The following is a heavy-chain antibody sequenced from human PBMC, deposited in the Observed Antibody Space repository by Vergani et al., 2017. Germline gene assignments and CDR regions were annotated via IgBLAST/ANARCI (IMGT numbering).Heavy chain of an antibody. D-gene: IGHD1-1*01. V-gene: IGHV7-4-1*02. CDR1: GYTFTRYA. CDR3: AIYHWDTGSFSYGMDV. J-gene: IGHJ6*02. Sequence: QVQLVQSGSELKKPGASVRVSCKASGYTFTRYAMNWVRQAPGQGLEWMGSINTHTGNPTYAQGFTGRLVFSLDTSVSTAYLQISSLKAEDTGVYYCAIYHWDTGSFSYGMDVWGQGTTVTVPS. CDR2: INTHTGNP.